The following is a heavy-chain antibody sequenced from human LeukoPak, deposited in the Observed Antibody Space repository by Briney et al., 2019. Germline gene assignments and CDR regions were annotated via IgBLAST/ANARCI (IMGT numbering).Heavy chain of an antibody. CDR1: GVSFGRYS. CDR3: ARVGSTPAKFDH. Sequence: PSETLSLTCAVSGVSFGRYSWTWFRQSPGKGLECIGEINFSGYTKYNPSLKSRVTMSVDTSKNQFSLKLASVTSADTAIYFCARVGSTPAKFDHWGQGTLVTVSS. V-gene: IGHV4-34*01. J-gene: IGHJ4*02. D-gene: IGHD2-2*01. CDR2: INFSGYT.